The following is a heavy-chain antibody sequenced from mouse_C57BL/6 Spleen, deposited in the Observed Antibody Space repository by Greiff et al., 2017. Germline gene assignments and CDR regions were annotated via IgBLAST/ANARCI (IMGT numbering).Heavy chain of an antibody. Sequence: VQLQQSGPELVKPGASVKIPCKASGYTFTDYNMDWVKQSHGKSLEWIGDINPNNGGTIYNQKFKGKATLTVDKSSSTAYMELRSLTSEDTAVYYCARSLLLQGYFDVWGTGTTVTVSS. CDR1: GYTFTDYN. V-gene: IGHV1-18*01. CDR3: ARSLLLQGYFDV. D-gene: IGHD1-1*01. J-gene: IGHJ1*03. CDR2: INPNNGGT.